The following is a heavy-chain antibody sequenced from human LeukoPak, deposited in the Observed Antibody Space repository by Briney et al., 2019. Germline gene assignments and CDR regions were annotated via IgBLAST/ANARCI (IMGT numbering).Heavy chain of an antibody. J-gene: IGHJ3*02. D-gene: IGHD6-19*01. CDR3: AKGIAVAGTEGPEAFDI. CDR1: GFTFSSYA. V-gene: IGHV3-23*01. CDR2: ISGSGGST. Sequence: GGSLRLSCAASGFTFSSYAMSWVRQAPGKGLEWVSAISGSGGSTYYADSVKGRFTISRDNSKNTLYLQMNSLRAEDTAVYYCAKGIAVAGTEGPEAFDIWGQGTMVTVSS.